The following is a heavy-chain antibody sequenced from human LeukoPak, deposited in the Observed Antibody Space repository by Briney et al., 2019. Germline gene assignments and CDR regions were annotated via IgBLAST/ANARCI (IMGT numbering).Heavy chain of an antibody. CDR1: GFTFSSYE. Sequence: GGSLRLSCAASGFTFSSYEMNWVRQAPGKGLEWVSYISSSGSTIYCADSVKGRFTISRDNAKNSLYLQMNSLRAEDTAVYYCASVAGTGYDYWGQGTLVTVSS. D-gene: IGHD6-19*01. J-gene: IGHJ4*02. V-gene: IGHV3-48*03. CDR2: ISSSGSTI. CDR3: ASVAGTGYDY.